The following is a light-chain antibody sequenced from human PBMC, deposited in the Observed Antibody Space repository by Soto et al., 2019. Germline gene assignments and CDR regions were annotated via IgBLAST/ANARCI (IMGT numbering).Light chain of an antibody. CDR2: GTS. CDR1: QSVSSSY. CDR3: KQYGSSGT. Sequence: IVLTQSPGTLSLSPGDRATLSCRASQSVSSSYLAWYQQKPGQAPSLLIYGTSSRATGIPDRFSGSGSGTEFTLTISRLEPEDFAVYYCKQYGSSGTCGQGTKVDI. J-gene: IGKJ1*01. V-gene: IGKV3-20*01.